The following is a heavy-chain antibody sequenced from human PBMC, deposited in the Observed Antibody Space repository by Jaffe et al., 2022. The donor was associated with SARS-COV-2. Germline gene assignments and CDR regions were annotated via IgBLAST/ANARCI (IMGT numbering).Heavy chain of an antibody. J-gene: IGHJ3*02. CDR3: AKDMFMGNGGLDAFDI. CDR1: GFTFDDYA. V-gene: IGHV3-9*01. CDR2: ISWNSGSI. D-gene: IGHD1-1*01. Sequence: EVQLVESGGGLVQPGRSLRLSCAASGFTFDDYAMHWVRQAPGKGLEWVSGISWNSGSIGYADSVKGRFTISRDNAKNSLYLQMNSLRAEDTALYYCAKDMFMGNGGLDAFDIWGQGTMVTVSS.